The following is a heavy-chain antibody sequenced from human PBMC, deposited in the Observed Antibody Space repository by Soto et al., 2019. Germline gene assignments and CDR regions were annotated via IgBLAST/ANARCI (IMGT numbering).Heavy chain of an antibody. V-gene: IGHV4-30-4*01. Sequence: SETLSLTCTVSGASINSGDHYWSWIRQPPGKGLEWIGYIYYSGSTYYNPSLKSRVTISVDTSKNQFSLKLRSVTAADTALYYCASEADYDITGYQPLGYWGLGALVPVSS. CDR2: IYYSGST. CDR3: ASEADYDITGYQPLGY. D-gene: IGHD3-22*01. J-gene: IGHJ4*02. CDR1: GASINSGDHY.